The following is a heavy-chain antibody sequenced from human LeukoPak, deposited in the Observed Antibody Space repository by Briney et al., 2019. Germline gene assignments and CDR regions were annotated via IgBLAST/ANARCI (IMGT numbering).Heavy chain of an antibody. D-gene: IGHD6-13*01. CDR1: GGSFSGYY. V-gene: IGHV4-34*01. J-gene: IGHJ5*02. CDR2: INHSGST. CDR3: ARGQLYSSSWYNWFDP. Sequence: SETLSLTCAVYGGSFSGYYWSWIRQPPGKGLEWIGEINHSGSTNYNPSLKSRVTISVDTSKNQFSLKLSSVTAADTAVYYCARGQLYSSSWYNWFDPWGQGTLVTVSS.